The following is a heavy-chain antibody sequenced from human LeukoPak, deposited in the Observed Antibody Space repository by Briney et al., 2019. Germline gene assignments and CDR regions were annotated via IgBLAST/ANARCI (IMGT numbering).Heavy chain of an antibody. CDR1: GFTFSDYY. J-gene: IGHJ4*02. CDR2: INSDGSST. D-gene: IGHD6-13*01. Sequence: GGSLRLTCAASGFTFSDYYMSWIRHAPGKGLVWVSQINSDGSSTSYADSVKGRFTISRDNAKNTLYLQMNSLRAEDTAVYYCARDLQAAGKDYWGQGTLVTVSS. CDR3: ARDLQAAGKDY. V-gene: IGHV3-74*01.